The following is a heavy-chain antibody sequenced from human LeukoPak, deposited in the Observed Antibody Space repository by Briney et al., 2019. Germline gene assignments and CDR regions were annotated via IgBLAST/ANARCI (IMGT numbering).Heavy chain of an antibody. Sequence: ASVKVSCKASGYIFTSFYMHWVRQAPGQGLEWMGMIYPRDGSTSYAQKFQGRVTVTRGTSTSTVHMELSGLRSEDTAVYYCARDQEGFDYWGQGTLVTVSS. CDR3: ARDQEGFDY. V-gene: IGHV1-46*01. CDR2: IYPRDGST. CDR1: GYIFTSFY. J-gene: IGHJ4*02.